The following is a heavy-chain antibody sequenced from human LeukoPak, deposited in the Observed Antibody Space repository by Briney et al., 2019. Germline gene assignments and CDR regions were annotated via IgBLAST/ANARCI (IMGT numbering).Heavy chain of an antibody. CDR3: ARVLDGDYLNWFDP. D-gene: IGHD4-17*01. Sequence: GGSLRLSCAASGFTVSSNYMSWVRQAPGKGLEWVSLIYSGGSTYYADSVKGRFTISRDNSKNTLYLQMNSLRAEDTAVYYCARVLDGDYLNWFDPWGQGTLVTVSS. CDR1: GFTVSSNY. V-gene: IGHV3-53*01. J-gene: IGHJ5*02. CDR2: IYSGGST.